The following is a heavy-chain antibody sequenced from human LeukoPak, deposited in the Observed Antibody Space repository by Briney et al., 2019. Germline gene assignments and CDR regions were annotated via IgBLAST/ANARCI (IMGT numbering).Heavy chain of an antibody. CDR1: GGSISSYY. CDR2: TYYSGST. CDR3: ARLAAANSHPFDY. Sequence: SETLSLTCTVSGGSISSYYWSWIRQPPGKGLEWIGYTYYSGSTNYNPSLKSRVTISVDTSKNQFSLKLSSVTAADTAVYYCARLAAANSHPFDYWGQGTLVTVSS. D-gene: IGHD6-13*01. J-gene: IGHJ4*02. V-gene: IGHV4-59*08.